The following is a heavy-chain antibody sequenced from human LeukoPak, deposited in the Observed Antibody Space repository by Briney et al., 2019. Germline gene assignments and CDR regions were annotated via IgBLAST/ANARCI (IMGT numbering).Heavy chain of an antibody. CDR1: GYSFTSYW. Sequence: GESLKISCKGSGYSFTSYWIGWVRQMPGKGLEWMGIIYPGDSDTRYSPSFQGQVTISADKSISTAYLQWSSLKASDTAMYYCRVDLVRGRYGMDVWGKGTTVTVSS. CDR3: RVDLVRGRYGMDV. V-gene: IGHV5-51*01. CDR2: IYPGDSDT. J-gene: IGHJ6*04. D-gene: IGHD3-10*01.